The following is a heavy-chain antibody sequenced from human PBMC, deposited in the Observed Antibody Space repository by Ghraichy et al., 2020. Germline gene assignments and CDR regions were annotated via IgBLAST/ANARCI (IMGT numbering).Heavy chain of an antibody. CDR2: ISNTGST. V-gene: IGHV4-4*07. CDR1: GDSISSYS. D-gene: IGHD2-21*02. CDR3: ARDSNRGGGDCRLGAFNI. Sequence: SETLSLTCIVSGDSISSYSWSWIRQPAGKGLEWIGRISNTGSTTYKPSLKSRVTMSLDTSKNQFSLKLSSVTAADTAVFYCARDSNRGGGDCRLGAFNIWGQETMVAVSS. J-gene: IGHJ3*02.